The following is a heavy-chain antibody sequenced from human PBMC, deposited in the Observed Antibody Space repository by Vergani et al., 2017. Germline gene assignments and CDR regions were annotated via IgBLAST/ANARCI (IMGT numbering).Heavy chain of an antibody. CDR1: GITFWKFG. CDR3: TKGSVYYHDSAGHGYDPYTGFDL. J-gene: IGHJ3*01. D-gene: IGHD5-12*01. V-gene: IGHV3-9*01. CDR2: ISWNSGAV. Sequence: EVDLVESGGGLAQPGGSLRLSCEASGITFWKFGMHWVRQGPGKGLEWVSGISWNSGAVDDADSVTGRFTISRANAKNSLFLEMNSLRCEDTAVYFCTKGSVYYHDSAGHGYDPYTGFDLWGQGTLVTVSS.